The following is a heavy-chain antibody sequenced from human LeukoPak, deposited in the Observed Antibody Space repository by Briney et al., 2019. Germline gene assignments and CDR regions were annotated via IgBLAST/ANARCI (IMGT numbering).Heavy chain of an antibody. CDR3: ARGIAVAGPLLDYYYYYGMGV. V-gene: IGHV3-30*04. CDR1: GFTFSSYA. J-gene: IGHJ6*02. Sequence: PGRSLRLSCAASGFTFSSYAMHWVRQAPGKGLEWVAVISYDGSNKYYADSVKGRFTISRDNSKNTLYLQMDSLRAEDTAVYYCARGIAVAGPLLDYYYYYGMGVWGQGTTVTVSS. D-gene: IGHD6-19*01. CDR2: ISYDGSNK.